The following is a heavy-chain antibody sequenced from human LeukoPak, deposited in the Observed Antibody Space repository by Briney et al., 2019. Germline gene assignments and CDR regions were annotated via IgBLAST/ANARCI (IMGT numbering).Heavy chain of an antibody. CDR2: IYHSGST. Sequence: SGTLSLTCAVSGGSISSSNWWSWVRQPAGKGLEWIGEIYHSGSTNYNPSLESRVSISVDKSKNLFSLKLNSVTAADTAVYYCARNANPTDAFDIWGQGTMVTVFS. J-gene: IGHJ3*02. CDR3: ARNANPTDAFDI. V-gene: IGHV4-4*02. D-gene: IGHD2-2*01. CDR1: GGSISSSNW.